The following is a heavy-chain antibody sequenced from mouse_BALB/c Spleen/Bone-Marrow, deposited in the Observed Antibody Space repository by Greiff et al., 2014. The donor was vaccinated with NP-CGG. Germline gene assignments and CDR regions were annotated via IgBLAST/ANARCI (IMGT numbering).Heavy chain of an antibody. CDR3: ARPLNWDPYAMDY. V-gene: IGHV1-82*01. D-gene: IGHD4-1*02. J-gene: IGHJ4*01. Sequence: VQLQQSGPELVKPGASVKISCKASGYAFSSSWMNWVRQRPGQGLEWIGRIYPGDGDTKYNGKFKGKATLTADKSSSTAYVQLSSLTSVGSAVYFCARPLNWDPYAMDYWGQGTSVTVSS. CDR1: GYAFSSSW. CDR2: IYPGDGDT.